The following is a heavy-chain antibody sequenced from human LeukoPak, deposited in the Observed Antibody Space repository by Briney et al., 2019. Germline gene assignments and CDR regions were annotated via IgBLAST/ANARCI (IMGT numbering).Heavy chain of an antibody. D-gene: IGHD3-22*01. J-gene: IGHJ4*02. Sequence: ASVKVSCKASGGTFISYAISWVRQAPGQGLEWMGGIIPIFGTANYAQKFQGRVTITADESTSTAYMELSSLRSEDTAVYYCATPPRDYYDSSGLYYFDYWGQGTLVTVSS. CDR2: IIPIFGTA. CDR3: ATPPRDYYDSSGLYYFDY. V-gene: IGHV1-69*13. CDR1: GGTFISYA.